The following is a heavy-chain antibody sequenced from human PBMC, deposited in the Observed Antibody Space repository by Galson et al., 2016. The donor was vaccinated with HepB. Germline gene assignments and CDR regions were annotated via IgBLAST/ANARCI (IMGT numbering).Heavy chain of an antibody. J-gene: IGHJ6*04. V-gene: IGHV3-30*03. Sequence: SLRLSCAASGFTFSNYGMHWVRQAPGKGLEWVAADSVDGRRKFYADSVKGRFTISRDNSNSMLFLQMNSLRAEDTAVYYCVQGSTAPAVWGKGTTVTVSS. CDR1: GFTFSNYG. CDR3: VQGSTAPAV. CDR2: DSVDGRRK. D-gene: IGHD1-26*01.